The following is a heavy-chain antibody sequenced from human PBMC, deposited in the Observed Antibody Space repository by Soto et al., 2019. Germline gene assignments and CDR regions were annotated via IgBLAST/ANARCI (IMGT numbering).Heavy chain of an antibody. CDR3: TTMRSRAHPRSGHSSGWYRAFEEFAH. CDR2: FDPEDGET. CDR1: GYTRSGSS. D-gene: IGHD6-19*01. J-gene: IGHJ4*01. Sequence: ASVKVSCKVSGYTRSGSSMHWVRQAPGKGPEWMGGFDPEDGETIFAQKFRGRVTMTEDSSTDTSYLEVSGLRSEDTAVYYCTTMRSRAHPRSGHSSGWYRAFEEFAHWG. V-gene: IGHV1-24*01.